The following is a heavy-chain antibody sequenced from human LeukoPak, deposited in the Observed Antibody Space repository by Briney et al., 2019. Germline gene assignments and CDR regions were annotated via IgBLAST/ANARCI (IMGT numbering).Heavy chain of an antibody. D-gene: IGHD3-16*01. CDR2: ISANNGDT. V-gene: IGHV1-18*01. J-gene: IGHJ4*02. Sequence: ASVKVSCKASGYTFTSYGIAWVRQAPGQGLQWMGWISANNGDTSYPQKLQGRVTMTTDTSTNTAYMELRNLTSDDTAVYYCARDPPGLTLGSPGDYWGQGTLVIVSS. CDR1: GYTFTSYG. CDR3: ARDPPGLTLGSPGDY.